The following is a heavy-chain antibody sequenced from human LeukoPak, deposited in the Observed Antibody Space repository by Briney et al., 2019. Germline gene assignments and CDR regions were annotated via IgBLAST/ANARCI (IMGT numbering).Heavy chain of an antibody. V-gene: IGHV1-69*06. Sequence: SVKVSCKASGGTFSSYAISWVRQAPGQGLEWMGGIIPIFGTANYAQKFQGRVTITADKSTSTAYMELRSLRSEDTAVYYCARDKDGYNPSWGQGTLVTVSS. CDR3: ARDKDGYNPS. J-gene: IGHJ5*02. CDR2: IIPIFGTA. D-gene: IGHD5-24*01. CDR1: GGTFSSYA.